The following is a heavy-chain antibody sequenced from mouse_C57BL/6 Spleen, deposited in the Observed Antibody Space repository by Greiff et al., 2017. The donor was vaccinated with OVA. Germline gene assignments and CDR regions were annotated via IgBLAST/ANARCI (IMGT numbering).Heavy chain of an antibody. Sequence: EVQLVESGGDLVKPGGSLKLSCAASGFTFSSYGMSWVRQTPDKRLEWVATISSGGSYTYYPDSVKGRFTISRDNAKNTLYLQMSSLKSEDTAMYYCARHSYSNYDYAMGDWGQGTSVTVSS. CDR2: ISSGGSYT. D-gene: IGHD2-5*01. V-gene: IGHV5-6*01. J-gene: IGHJ4*01. CDR1: GFTFSSYG. CDR3: ARHSYSNYDYAMGD.